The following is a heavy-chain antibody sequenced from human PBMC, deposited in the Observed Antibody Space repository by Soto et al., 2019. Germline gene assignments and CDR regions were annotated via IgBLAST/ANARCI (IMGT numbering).Heavy chain of an antibody. V-gene: IGHV3-30*03. CDR2: ISYDGSNQ. CDR3: ARDPSYYGMDV. Sequence: GWSLRLSCAASGFTFSSYGMHWVRQAPGKGLEWVAIISYDGSNQYYADSVKGRFTISRDNSKNTLYLQMNSLRAEDTAVYYCARDPSYYGMDVWGQGTTVTVSS. J-gene: IGHJ6*02. CDR1: GFTFSSYG.